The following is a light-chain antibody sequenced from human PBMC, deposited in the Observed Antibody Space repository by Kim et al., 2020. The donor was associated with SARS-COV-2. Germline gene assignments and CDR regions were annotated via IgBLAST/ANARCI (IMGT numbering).Light chain of an antibody. CDR2: RRN. CDR1: SSNNEGNK. V-gene: IGLV1-47*01. Sequence: GQTGTIACTGSSSNNEGNKDDCYHQEPGTAPKVLVNRRNQRRSAGPDRLSGSYTAGSASLAISGVRSEMDADDYCGESGDSRTGVVFGGGTQLTVL. CDR3: GESGDSRTGVV. J-gene: IGLJ3*02.